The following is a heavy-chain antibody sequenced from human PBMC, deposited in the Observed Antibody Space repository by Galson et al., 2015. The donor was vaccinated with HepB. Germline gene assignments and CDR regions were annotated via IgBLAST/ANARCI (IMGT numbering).Heavy chain of an antibody. CDR3: AKDRVGWGLEAFDY. Sequence: SLRLSCAASGFTFSSYAMSRVRQAPGKGLEWVSAISGSGGSTYYADSVKGRFTISRDNSKNTLYLQMNSLRAEDTAVYYCAKDRVGWGLEAFDYWGQGTLVTVSS. J-gene: IGHJ4*02. CDR1: GFTFSSYA. V-gene: IGHV3-23*01. CDR2: ISGSGGST. D-gene: IGHD6-19*01.